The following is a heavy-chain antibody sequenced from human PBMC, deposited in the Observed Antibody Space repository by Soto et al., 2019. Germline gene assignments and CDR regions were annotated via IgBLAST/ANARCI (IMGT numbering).Heavy chain of an antibody. V-gene: IGHV3-30*18. CDR2: ISYDGSNK. CDR3: AQATHYYDSSRPFDS. CDR1: GFTVSSYG. D-gene: IGHD3-22*01. Sequence: GGSLRLSCAASGFTVSSYGMHWVRQAPGKGLEWVAVISYDGSNKYYADSVKGRFTISRDNSKNTLYLQMNSLRAEDTAVYYCAQATHYYDSSRPFDSWGQGTLVPVSS. J-gene: IGHJ4*02.